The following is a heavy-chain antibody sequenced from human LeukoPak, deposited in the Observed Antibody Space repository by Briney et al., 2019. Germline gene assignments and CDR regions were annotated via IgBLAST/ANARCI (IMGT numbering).Heavy chain of an antibody. CDR1: GYTFTDYY. Sequence: ASVKVSCKASGYTFTDYYMHWVRQAPGQGLEWMGWINPNSGGTNYAQKFQGRVTMTRDTSISTAYMELSSLRSDDTAVYYCARLAVARTTDYWGQGTLVTVSS. J-gene: IGHJ4*02. CDR2: INPNSGGT. V-gene: IGHV1-2*02. D-gene: IGHD6-19*01. CDR3: ARLAVARTTDY.